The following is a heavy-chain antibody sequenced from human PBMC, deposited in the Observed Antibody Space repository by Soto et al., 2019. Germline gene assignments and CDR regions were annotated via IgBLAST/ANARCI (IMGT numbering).Heavy chain of an antibody. CDR2: STVNGNT. CDR1: GAYISDFS. D-gene: IGHD1-7*01. CDR3: ARESGENWTYEAH. Sequence: QVQQLESGPGLVKPWDTLSLTCTVSGAYISDFSWIWIRQPAGKGLEWIGRSTVNGNTQYNPSCRSRVTMSMDTSRNQFSLNLQSATAADTALYYCARESGENWTYEAHWGQGTLVTVSS. J-gene: IGHJ1*01. V-gene: IGHV4-4*07.